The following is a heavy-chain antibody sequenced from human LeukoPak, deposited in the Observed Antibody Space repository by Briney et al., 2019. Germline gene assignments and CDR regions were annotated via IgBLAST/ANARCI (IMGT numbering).Heavy chain of an antibody. Sequence: GGSLRLSCAASGFAFSVHAMSWLRQPPGKGLEWVSTINANSGTTSYAASVRGRFSISRDNSKNTLYLQLNTLRADDTATYYCAKPISGGLAVTADWFHPWGQGTLVVVSS. D-gene: IGHD6-19*01. CDR3: AKPISGGLAVTADWFHP. V-gene: IGHV3-23*01. CDR1: GFAFSVHA. CDR2: INANSGTT. J-gene: IGHJ5*01.